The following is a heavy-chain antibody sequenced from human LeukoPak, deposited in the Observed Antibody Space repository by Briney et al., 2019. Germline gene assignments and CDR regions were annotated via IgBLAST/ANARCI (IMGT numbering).Heavy chain of an antibody. CDR2: IHPDGTEK. CDR3: TSRYDFWSGYFQGYYFDF. D-gene: IGHD3-3*01. CDR1: GLTFTNYW. Sequence: GGSLRLSCAAPGLTFTNYWMHWVRQAPGRGLESVAYIHPDGTEKYYMESLRGRFAISRDNAKNSLYLQMSNLRDEDTAVYYCTSRYDFWSGYFQGYYFDFWGQGSLVTVSS. J-gene: IGHJ4*02. V-gene: IGHV3-7*01.